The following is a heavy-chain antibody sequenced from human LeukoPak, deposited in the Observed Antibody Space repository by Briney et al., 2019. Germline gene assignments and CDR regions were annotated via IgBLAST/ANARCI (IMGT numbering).Heavy chain of an antibody. CDR2: IVGSGANT. J-gene: IGHJ4*02. Sequence: GGSLRLSCAASGYTLSAYIMSCVRQAPGKGLEWVSCIVGSGANTYYADSVKGRFTISRDNSKNTLYLQMNSLRAEDTAVYYCTPDPFDSWGQGTLVTVSS. V-gene: IGHV3-23*01. CDR3: TPDPFDS. CDR1: GYTLSAYI. D-gene: IGHD2-15*01.